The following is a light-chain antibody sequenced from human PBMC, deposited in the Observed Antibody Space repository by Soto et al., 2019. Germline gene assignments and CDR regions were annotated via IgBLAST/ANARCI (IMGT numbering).Light chain of an antibody. J-gene: IGLJ2*01. CDR3: SSYAGSNNVV. V-gene: IGLV2-8*01. CDR1: SSDVGGYNY. Sequence: QSVLTQPPSASGSPGQSVTISCTGTSSDVGGYNYVSWYQQHPGKAPKLMIYEVSKRPSGVPDRCSGSKSGNTASLTVSGLQAEDDADSYCSSYAGSNNVVFGGGTKLTVL. CDR2: EVS.